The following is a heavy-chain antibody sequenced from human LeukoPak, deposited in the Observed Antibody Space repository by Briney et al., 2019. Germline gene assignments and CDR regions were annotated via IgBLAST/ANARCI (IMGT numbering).Heavy chain of an antibody. D-gene: IGHD3-10*01. J-gene: IGHJ4*02. Sequence: SVKVSCKASGGTFSSYAISWVRQAPGQGLEWMGGIIPIFGTANYTQKFQGRVTITADKSTSTAYMELSSLRSEDTAVYYCARDRGSGIYDYWGQGTLVTVSS. CDR3: ARDRGSGIYDY. CDR2: IIPIFGTA. V-gene: IGHV1-69*06. CDR1: GGTFSSYA.